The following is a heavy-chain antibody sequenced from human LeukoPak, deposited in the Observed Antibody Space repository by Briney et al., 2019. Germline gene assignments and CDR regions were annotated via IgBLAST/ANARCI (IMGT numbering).Heavy chain of an antibody. CDR3: AKGRGSWPCYFDY. CDR1: GFTVSSNY. Sequence: QPGGSLRLSCAASGFTVSSNYMSWVRQAPGKGLEWVSLIYSGGSTYYADSVRGRFTISRDNSKNTLYLQMNSLRADDTAVYYCAKGRGSWPCYFDYWGQGTLVTVSS. D-gene: IGHD6-13*01. CDR2: IYSGGST. J-gene: IGHJ4*02. V-gene: IGHV3-53*01.